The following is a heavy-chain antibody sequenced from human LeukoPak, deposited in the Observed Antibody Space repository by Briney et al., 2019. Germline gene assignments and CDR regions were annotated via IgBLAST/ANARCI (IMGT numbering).Heavy chain of an antibody. CDR1: GYTFTGYY. CDR3: ARYVYCSSTSCYVKNAFDI. V-gene: IGHV1-2*02. D-gene: IGHD2-2*01. J-gene: IGHJ3*02. Sequence: ASVKVSCKASGYTFTGYYMHWVRQAPGQGLEWMGWINPNSGGTNYAQKIQGRATMTRDTSISTAYMELSRLRSDDTAVYYCARYVYCSSTSCYVKNAFDIWGQGTMVTVSS. CDR2: INPNSGGT.